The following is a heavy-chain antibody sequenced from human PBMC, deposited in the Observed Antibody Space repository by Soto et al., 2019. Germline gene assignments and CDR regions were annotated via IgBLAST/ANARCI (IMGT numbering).Heavy chain of an antibody. V-gene: IGHV1-2*02. CDR2: INPNSGGT. CDR3: ARAYRGVSTSYYYYYMDV. CDR1: GYTFTGYY. J-gene: IGHJ6*03. Sequence: ASVKVSCKASGYTFTGYYMHWVRQAPGQGLEWMGWINPNSGGTNYAQKFQGRVTMTRNTSISTAYMELSSLRSEDTAVYYCARAYRGVSTSYYYYYMDVWGKGTTVTVSS. D-gene: IGHD2-2*01.